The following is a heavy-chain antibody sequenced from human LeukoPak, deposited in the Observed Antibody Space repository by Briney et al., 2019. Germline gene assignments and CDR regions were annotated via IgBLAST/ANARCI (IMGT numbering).Heavy chain of an antibody. CDR3: ARDETYDYESNGYLDF. D-gene: IGHD3-22*01. J-gene: IGHJ4*02. CDR1: GFTFSSSA. Sequence: GGSLRLSCAASGFTFSSSAMSWVRQAPGKGLEWVSAISNNGGYTYYADSVKGRFTISRDNSKNTLYLQMNSLRAEDTAVYYCARDETYDYESNGYLDFWGQGTVVTVSS. CDR2: ISNNGGYT. V-gene: IGHV3-23*01.